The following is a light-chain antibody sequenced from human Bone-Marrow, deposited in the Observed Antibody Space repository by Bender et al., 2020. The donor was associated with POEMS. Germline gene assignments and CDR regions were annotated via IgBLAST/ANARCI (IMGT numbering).Light chain of an antibody. Sequence: QSVLTQPPSASGTPGQRVTISCSGSSSNIETRPVYWYQQLPGTAPKLLIYSTNQRPSGVPDRFSGSKSGTSASLAISGLQAEDEADYYCYSYTSSVTWVFGGGTRLTV. CDR2: STN. CDR3: YSYTSSVTWV. V-gene: IGLV1-44*01. CDR1: SSNIETRP. J-gene: IGLJ3*02.